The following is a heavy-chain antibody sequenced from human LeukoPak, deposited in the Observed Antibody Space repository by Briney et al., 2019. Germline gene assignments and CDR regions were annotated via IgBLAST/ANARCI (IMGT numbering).Heavy chain of an antibody. CDR3: ARGSRDGYNHFDY. D-gene: IGHD5-24*01. CDR1: GFSFSNYA. J-gene: IGHJ4*02. Sequence: PGGSLRLSCAASGFSFSNYAMTWVRQAPGKGLEWVSTISGSGDRTYYADSVKGRFTISRDNSKNTLYVQMNSLRAEDTAVYYCARGSRDGYNHFDYWGQGTLVTVSS. CDR2: ISGSGDRT. V-gene: IGHV3-23*01.